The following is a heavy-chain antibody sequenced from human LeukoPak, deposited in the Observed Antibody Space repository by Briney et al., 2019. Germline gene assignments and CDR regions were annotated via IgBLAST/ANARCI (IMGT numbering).Heavy chain of an antibody. Sequence: ASVKVSCKASGYTFTRYDINWVRQATGQGLEWMGWMNPNSGNTGYAQKFQGRVTMTRNTSISTAYMELSSLRSEDTAVYYCARGVGYCSNGVCHRRLNWFDPWGQGTLVSVSS. CDR3: ARGVGYCSNGVCHRRLNWFDP. V-gene: IGHV1-8*01. CDR2: MNPNSGNT. CDR1: GYTFTRYD. J-gene: IGHJ5*02. D-gene: IGHD2-8*01.